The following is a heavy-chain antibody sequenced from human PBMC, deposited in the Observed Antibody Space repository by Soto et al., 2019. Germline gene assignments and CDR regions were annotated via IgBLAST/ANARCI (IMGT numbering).Heavy chain of an antibody. J-gene: IGHJ6*03. CDR2: ISAENGDT. D-gene: IGHD3-3*01. CDR3: ARMTAPPFPLEDVYYYYMDV. CDR1: GYTFVNYG. Sequence: QVQLVQSGSEMKKPGASVKLSCKDSGYTFVNYGISWVRQAPGPGPEWVAWISAENGDTKSAQKLQGRVTVTTESSTDTGYLQVRSLRPDDTAVYYCARMTAPPFPLEDVYYYYMDVWGKGTTVTFSS. V-gene: IGHV1-18*01.